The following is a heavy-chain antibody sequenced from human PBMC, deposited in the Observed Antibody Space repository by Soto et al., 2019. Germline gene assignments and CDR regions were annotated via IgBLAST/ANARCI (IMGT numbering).Heavy chain of an antibody. CDR2: INPSGGST. D-gene: IGHD1-7*01. Sequence: ASVQVACKASGYTFTSYGVGWVRQAPGQGLEWMGIINPSGGSTSYAQKFQGRVTMTRDTSTSTVYMELSSLRSEDTAVYYCARDLDAGTTSSTDYWGQGTLVTVSS. CDR1: GYTFTSYG. V-gene: IGHV1-46*01. CDR3: ARDLDAGTTSSTDY. J-gene: IGHJ4*02.